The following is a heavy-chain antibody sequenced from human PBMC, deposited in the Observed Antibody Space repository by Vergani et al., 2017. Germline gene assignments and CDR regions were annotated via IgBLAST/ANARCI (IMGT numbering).Heavy chain of an antibody. D-gene: IGHD1-1*01. CDR1: GFIFSTFW. CDR2: IKQDGSEK. J-gene: IGHJ6*02. CDR3: AKVNNWKNATTNWEYYYYGMDV. V-gene: IGHV3-7*03. Sequence: EVQVAESGGGLVQPGGSLRLSCAASGFIFSTFWMSWVRQAPGKGLEWVANIKQDGSEKYYVDSVKCRFTISRDNAKKSLYLQMNSLRAEDTAVYYCAKVNNWKNATTNWEYYYYGMDVWGQGTTVTVFS.